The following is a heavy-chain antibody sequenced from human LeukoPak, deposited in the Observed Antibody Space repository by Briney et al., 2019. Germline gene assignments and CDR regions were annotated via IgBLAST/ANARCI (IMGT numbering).Heavy chain of an antibody. J-gene: IGHJ4*02. CDR2: IFYTGTT. Sequence: SETLSLTCTVCGDSISHYYWSWIRQSPEKGLEWIGYIFYTGTTNYNPSLKSRVTISVDTSKNQFSLRLTSVTAADTARYYCARHFIASQSTFDYWGQGTLVTVSS. V-gene: IGHV4-59*08. CDR1: GDSISHYY. CDR3: ARHFIASQSTFDY.